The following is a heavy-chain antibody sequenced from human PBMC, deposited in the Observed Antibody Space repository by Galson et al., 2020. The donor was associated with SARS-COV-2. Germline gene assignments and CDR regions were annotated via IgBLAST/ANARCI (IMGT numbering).Heavy chain of an antibody. CDR3: ATAVAVAGKFDDYYYYYGMDV. Sequence: ASVKVSCKVSGYTLTELSMHWVRQAPGKGLSGWEVFDPEDGETIYAQKFQGRVTMTEDTSTDTAYMELSSLRSEDTAVYYCATAVAVAGKFDDYYYYYGMDVWGQGTTVTVSS. CDR1: GYTLTELS. D-gene: IGHD6-19*01. V-gene: IGHV1-24*01. J-gene: IGHJ6*02. CDR2: FDPEDGET.